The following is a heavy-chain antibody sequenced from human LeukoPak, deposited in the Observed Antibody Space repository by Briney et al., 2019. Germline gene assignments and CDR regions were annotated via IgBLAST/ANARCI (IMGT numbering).Heavy chain of an antibody. CDR3: ARAGIVVVHYEDWEWFDP. CDR1: GYTFTGYY. Sequence: ASVKVSCKASGYTFTGYYMHWVRQAPGQGLEWMGWNNPNSGGTNYAQKFQGRVTMTRDTSISTAYMELSRLRSDDTAVYYCARAGIVVVHYEDWEWFDPWGQGTLVTVSS. CDR2: NNPNSGGT. J-gene: IGHJ5*02. D-gene: IGHD2-2*01. V-gene: IGHV1-2*02.